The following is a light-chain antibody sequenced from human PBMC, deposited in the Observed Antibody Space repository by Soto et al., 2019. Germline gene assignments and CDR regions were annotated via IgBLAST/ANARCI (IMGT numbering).Light chain of an antibody. CDR2: AAS. Sequence: AIQMTQSPSSLSASVGDRVTITCRASQAIRNDLGWYQQKPGKAPNLLIYAASSLQSGVPPRFSGSGSGTDFTLTISSQQPEDFATYYCLQDYNYPYTFGQGTKLEIK. CDR3: LQDYNYPYT. CDR1: QAIRND. J-gene: IGKJ2*01. V-gene: IGKV1-6*01.